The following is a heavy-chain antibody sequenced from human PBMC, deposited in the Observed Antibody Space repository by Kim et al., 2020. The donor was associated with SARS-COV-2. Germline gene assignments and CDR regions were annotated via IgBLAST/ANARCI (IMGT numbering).Heavy chain of an antibody. D-gene: IGHD6-13*01. CDR2: INHSGST. J-gene: IGHJ6*01. V-gene: IGHV4-34*01. Sequence: SETLSLTCAVYGGSFSGYYWSWIRQPPGKGLEWIGEINHSGSTNYNPSLKSRVTISVDTSKNQFSLKLSSVTAADTAVYYCARVMRIAAAAHWGYYYYG. CDR1: GGSFSGYY. CDR3: ARVMRIAAAAHWGYYYYG.